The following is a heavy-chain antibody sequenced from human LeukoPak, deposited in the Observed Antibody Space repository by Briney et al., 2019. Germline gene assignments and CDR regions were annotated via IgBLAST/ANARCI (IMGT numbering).Heavy chain of an antibody. D-gene: IGHD6-19*01. CDR3: ARAGPGFSSGWYHL. J-gene: IGHJ5*02. CDR1: GGSISSSNYY. Sequence: SETLSLTCTVSGGSISSSNYYWGWIRQPPGKGLEWIGSIYYSGSTYYNPSLKSRVTISVDTSKNQFSLKLSSVTAADTAVYYCARAGPGFSSGWYHLWGQGTLVTVSS. CDR2: IYYSGST. V-gene: IGHV4-39*07.